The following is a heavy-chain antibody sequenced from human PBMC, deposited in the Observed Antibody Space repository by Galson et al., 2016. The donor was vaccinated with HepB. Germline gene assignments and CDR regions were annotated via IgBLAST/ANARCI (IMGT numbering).Heavy chain of an antibody. D-gene: IGHD3-3*01. CDR3: AKVKTGGDYDFCSLDY. CDR1: GFTFSSYA. Sequence: SLRLSCAASGFTFSSYAMSWVRQAPGKGLEWVSAISGSGGSTYYADSVKGRFTISRDNSKNTLYLQMNSLRAEDTAVYYCAKVKTGGDYDFCSLDYWGQGTLVTVSS. J-gene: IGHJ4*02. V-gene: IGHV3-23*01. CDR2: ISGSGGST.